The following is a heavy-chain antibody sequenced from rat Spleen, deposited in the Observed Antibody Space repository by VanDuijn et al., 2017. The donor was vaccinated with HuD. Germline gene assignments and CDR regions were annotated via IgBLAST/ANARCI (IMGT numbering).Heavy chain of an antibody. CDR2: ISYGDRSGHSST. J-gene: IGHJ2*01. Sequence: EVQLVESGGGLVQPGRSLKLSCAASGFTFSDYGMAWVRQGPTKGLEWVATISYGDRSGHSSTYYRDSVKGRFIVSRENAKSTLYLQMNSLKSEDTATYYCARENYYSGDYWGQGVMVTVSS. CDR3: ARENYYSGDY. D-gene: IGHD1-1*01. V-gene: IGHV5-29*01. CDR1: GFTFSDYG.